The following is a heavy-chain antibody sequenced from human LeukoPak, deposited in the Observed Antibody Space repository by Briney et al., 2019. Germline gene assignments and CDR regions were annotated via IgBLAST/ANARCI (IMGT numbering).Heavy chain of an antibody. V-gene: IGHV4-59*01. CDR2: IYYSGST. D-gene: IGHD2-15*01. Sequence: SETLSLTCTVSGGSISSYYWSWIRQPPGKGLEWIGYIYYSGSTNYNPSLKSRVTISVDTSKNQFSLKLSSVTAADTAVYYCARERGTPGYYYYYMDVWGRGTTVTVSS. J-gene: IGHJ6*03. CDR1: GGSISSYY. CDR3: ARERGTPGYYYYYMDV.